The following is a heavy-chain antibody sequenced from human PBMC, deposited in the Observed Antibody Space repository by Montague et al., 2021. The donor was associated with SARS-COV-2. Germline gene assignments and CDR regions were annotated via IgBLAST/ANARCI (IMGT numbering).Heavy chain of an antibody. D-gene: IGHD6-25*01. V-gene: IGHV4-59*01. J-gene: IGHJ3*02. CDR1: SGSISSYY. CDR2: IYYSGST. CDR3: ARGGGYSSGCSLALDI. Sequence: SETLSLTCTVSSGSISSYYWSWIRQPPGKGLEWIGYIYYSGSTNYNPSLKSRVTISVDTSKNQFSLKLSSVTAADTAVYYCARGGGYSSGCSLALDIWGQGTMVTVSS.